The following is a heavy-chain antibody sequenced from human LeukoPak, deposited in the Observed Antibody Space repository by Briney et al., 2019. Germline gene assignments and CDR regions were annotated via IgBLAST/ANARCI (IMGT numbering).Heavy chain of an antibody. J-gene: IGHJ4*02. CDR1: GGSISSSSYY. V-gene: IGHV4-39*07. CDR3: ARGDRHGSYHY. CDR2: IYYSGST. D-gene: IGHD1-26*01. Sequence: PSETLSLTCTVSGGSISSSSYYWGWIRQPPGKGLEWIGSIYYSGSTYYNPSLKSRVTISVDTSKNQFSLKLSSVTAADTAVYYCARGDRHGSYHYWGQGTLVTVSS.